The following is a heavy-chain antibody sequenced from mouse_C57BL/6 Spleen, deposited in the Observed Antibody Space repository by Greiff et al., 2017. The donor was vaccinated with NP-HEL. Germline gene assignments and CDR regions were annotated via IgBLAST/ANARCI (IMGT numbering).Heavy chain of an antibody. CDR2: IDPSDSYT. CDR3: ARWDDYDVSWFAY. J-gene: IGHJ3*01. D-gene: IGHD2-4*01. Sequence: QVQLQQPGAELVMPGASVKLSCKASGYTFTSYWMHWVKQRPGQGLEWIGQIDPSDSYTNSNQKFKGKSTLTVDKSSSTAYMQLSSLTSEDSAVSYCARWDDYDVSWFAYWGQGTLVTVSA. CDR1: GYTFTSYW. V-gene: IGHV1-69*01.